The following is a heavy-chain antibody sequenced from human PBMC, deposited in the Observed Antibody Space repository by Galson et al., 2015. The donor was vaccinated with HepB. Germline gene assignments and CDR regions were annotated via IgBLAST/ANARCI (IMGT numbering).Heavy chain of an antibody. Sequence: SLRLSCAASGFTFSSYSMNWVRQAPGKGLEWVSYISSSSSTIYYADSVKGRFTISRDNAKNSLYLQMNSLRDEDTAVYYCARRGAYCGGDCYSDGDYYYYYGMDVWGQGTTVTVSS. V-gene: IGHV3-48*02. CDR3: ARRGAYCGGDCYSDGDYYYYYGMDV. J-gene: IGHJ6*02. CDR1: GFTFSSYS. D-gene: IGHD2-21*02. CDR2: ISSSSSTI.